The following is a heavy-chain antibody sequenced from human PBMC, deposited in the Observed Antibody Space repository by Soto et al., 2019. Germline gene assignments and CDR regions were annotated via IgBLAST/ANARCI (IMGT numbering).Heavy chain of an antibody. CDR1: GFTFSSYA. D-gene: IGHD6-19*01. CDR3: ATGVPGIAVAGTGYFQH. Sequence: EVQLLESGGGLVQPGGSLRLSCAASGFTFSSYAMSWVRQAPGKGLEWVSGISGSGDSTYYADAVKGRFTISRDNSKNTLYLQMTSLRAEDTAVYDCATGVPGIAVAGTGYFQHWGQGTLVTVSS. J-gene: IGHJ1*01. CDR2: ISGSGDST. V-gene: IGHV3-23*01.